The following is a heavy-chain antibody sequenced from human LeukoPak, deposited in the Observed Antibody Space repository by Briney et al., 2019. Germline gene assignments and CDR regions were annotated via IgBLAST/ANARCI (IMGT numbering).Heavy chain of an antibody. Sequence: AASVKVSCKASGYTFTSYGISWVRQAPGQGLEWMGWISDYNGNTNYAQKLQGRVTMTTDTSTSTAYTELRSLRSDDTAVYYCARDLYRDSLPVSWFDPWGQGTLVTVSS. CDR2: ISDYNGNT. V-gene: IGHV1-18*01. CDR3: ARDLYRDSLPVSWFDP. CDR1: GYTFTSYG. J-gene: IGHJ5*02. D-gene: IGHD4-11*01.